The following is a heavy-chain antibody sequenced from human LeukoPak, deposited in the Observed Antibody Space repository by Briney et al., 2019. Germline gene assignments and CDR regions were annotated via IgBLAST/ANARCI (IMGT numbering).Heavy chain of an antibody. CDR3: ARDQPGSSWYYFDY. CDR1: GFTFSSYG. J-gene: IGHJ4*02. Sequence: GGSLRLSCAASGFTFSSYGMSWVRQAPGKGLEWVSTISGSDGRTYYADSVKGRFTISRDNSKNTLYLQMKSLRAEDTAVYYCARDQPGSSWYYFDYWGQGTLVTVSS. V-gene: IGHV3-23*01. D-gene: IGHD6-13*01. CDR2: ISGSDGRT.